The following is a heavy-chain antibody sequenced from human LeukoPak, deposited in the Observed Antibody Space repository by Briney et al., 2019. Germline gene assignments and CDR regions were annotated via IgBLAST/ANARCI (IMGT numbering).Heavy chain of an antibody. V-gene: IGHV3-23*01. CDR1: GFTFSSYA. J-gene: IGHJ2*01. CDR2: ISGSGGST. Sequence: GGSLRLSCAASGFTFSSYAMSWVRQAPGKGLEWVSAISGSGGSTYYADSVKGRFTISRDNSKNTLYLQMNSLRAEDTAVYYCAKDLELLYFDWLSGNWYFDLWGRGTLVTVSS. CDR3: AKDLELLYFDWLSGNWYFDL. D-gene: IGHD3-9*01.